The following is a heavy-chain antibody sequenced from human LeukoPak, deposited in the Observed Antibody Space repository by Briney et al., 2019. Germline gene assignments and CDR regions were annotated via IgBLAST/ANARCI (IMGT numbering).Heavy chain of an antibody. CDR1: GFTFSSYA. CDR2: AGTGSDT. CDR3: AKEGSRRRFAFDS. D-gene: IGHD3-16*01. V-gene: IGHV3-23*01. J-gene: IGHJ4*02. Sequence: GGSLRLSCAASGFTFSSYAMSWVRQAPGKGLEWVSAAGTGSDTSYADSVKGRFTISRDNSKNTLYLRVNSLGAEDTAVYYCAKEGSRRRFAFDSWGQGTLVTVSS.